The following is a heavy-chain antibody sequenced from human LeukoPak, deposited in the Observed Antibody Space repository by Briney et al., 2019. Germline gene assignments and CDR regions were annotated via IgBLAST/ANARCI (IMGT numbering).Heavy chain of an antibody. J-gene: IGHJ3*02. CDR3: ARESKDSYGSDPWAFDI. V-gene: IGHV4-39*02. Sequence: SETLSLTCTVSGGSISSSSYYWGWIRQPPGKGLEWIGSIYYSGSTYYNPSLKSRVTISVDTSKNQFSLKLSSVTAADTAVYYCARESKDSYGSDPWAFDIWGQGTMVTVSS. CDR2: IYYSGST. CDR1: GGSISSSSYY. D-gene: IGHD5-18*01.